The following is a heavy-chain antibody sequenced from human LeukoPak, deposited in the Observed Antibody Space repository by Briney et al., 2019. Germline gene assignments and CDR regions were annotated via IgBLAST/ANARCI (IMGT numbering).Heavy chain of an antibody. D-gene: IGHD6-13*01. CDR3: AHDAAAAGIRYYYYMHV. CDR1: GLSVVDYA. Sequence: PGGSLRLACAASGLSVVDYAMHWGRQAPGEWLGWGSFITGDGGSTYSADSVKGRYTISRDNSQNTRYLQQNRLRAEDTALYYCAHDAAAAGIRYYYYMHVWGKGTTVTVSS. J-gene: IGHJ6*03. CDR2: ITGDGGST. V-gene: IGHV3-43D*04.